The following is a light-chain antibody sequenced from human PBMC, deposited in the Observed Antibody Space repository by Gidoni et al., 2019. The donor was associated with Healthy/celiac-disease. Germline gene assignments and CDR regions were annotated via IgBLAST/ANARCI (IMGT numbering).Light chain of an antibody. CDR2: DDS. J-gene: IGLJ1*01. Sequence: SYVLTQPTSVSVAPGQTARITCGGNNIGSKSMHWYQQKPGQAPVLVVYDDSDRPSGIPERFSGSNSGNTATLTISRVEAWDEADYFCQVWDSSSDHPGVFGTGTKVTVL. CDR3: QVWDSSSDHPGV. V-gene: IGLV3-21*02. CDR1: NIGSKS.